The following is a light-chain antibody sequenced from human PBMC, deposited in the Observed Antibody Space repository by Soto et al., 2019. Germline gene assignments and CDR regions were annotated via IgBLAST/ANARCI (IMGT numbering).Light chain of an antibody. J-gene: IGKJ4*01. Sequence: EIVMTQSPATLSVSPGERATLSCRASQSVSSNLAWYQQKRGQAPRLLIYGASTRATGIPGRFSGRGSGTEFTLTISSRQSEDFAVYYCQQDNNWPTFGGGTKVEIK. CDR2: GAS. CDR3: QQDNNWPT. CDR1: QSVSSN. V-gene: IGKV3-15*01.